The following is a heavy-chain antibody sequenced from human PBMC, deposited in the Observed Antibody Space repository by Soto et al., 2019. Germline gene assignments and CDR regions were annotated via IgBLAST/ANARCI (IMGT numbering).Heavy chain of an antibody. Sequence: QVQLVESGGGGVQPGRSLRLSCAASGFTFSSYAMHWVRQAPGKGLEWVAVISYDGSNKYYADSVKGRFTISRDNSKNTLYLQMNSLRAEDTAVYYCARGSVAGSPFYGMDVWGQGTTVTVSS. D-gene: IGHD6-19*01. CDR1: GFTFSSYA. J-gene: IGHJ6*02. CDR2: ISYDGSNK. CDR3: ARGSVAGSPFYGMDV. V-gene: IGHV3-30-3*01.